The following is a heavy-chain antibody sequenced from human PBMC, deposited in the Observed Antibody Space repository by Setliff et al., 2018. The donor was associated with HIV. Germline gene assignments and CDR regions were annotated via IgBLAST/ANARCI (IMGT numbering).Heavy chain of an antibody. CDR3: ARAYGSGMGMDV. D-gene: IGHD3-10*01. J-gene: IGHJ6*02. CDR1: GGSINSHY. Sequence: SETLSLTCTVSGGSINSHYWSWVRQPPGKGLEWIGSIYYSRNTNYNPSLKSRVTISVDTSKNQFSLKLRSVTAADTAGYYCARAYGSGMGMDVWGQGTTVTVSS. CDR2: IYYSRNT. V-gene: IGHV4-59*08.